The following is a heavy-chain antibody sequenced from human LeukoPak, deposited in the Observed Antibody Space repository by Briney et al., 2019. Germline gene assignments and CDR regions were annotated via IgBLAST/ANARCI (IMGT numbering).Heavy chain of an antibody. CDR3: ARDAVVAGTGYYYYYGMDV. J-gene: IGHJ6*02. V-gene: IGHV3-53*01. Sequence: GGSLRLSCAASGFTVSSNYMSWVRQAPGKGLEWVSVIYSGGSTYYADSVKGRFTISRDNSKNTLYFQMNSLRAEDTAVYYCARDAVVAGTGYYYYYGMDVWGQGTTVTVSS. CDR2: IYSGGST. CDR1: GFTVSSNY. D-gene: IGHD6-19*01.